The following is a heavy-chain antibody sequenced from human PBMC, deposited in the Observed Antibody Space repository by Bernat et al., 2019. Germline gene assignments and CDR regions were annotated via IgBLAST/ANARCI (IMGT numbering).Heavy chain of an antibody. J-gene: IGHJ4*02. D-gene: IGHD4-17*01. Sequence: QVQLVESGGGEVQPGGSPRLSCAASGFTFSNYGMHWVHQAPGKELEWVAFIRYDGSDKYYADYVKSRLTFPRDNSTNTLNLRRTSLRVEDTAVYDCANERGYGPFDYWGQGTLVTVSS. CDR1: GFTFSNYG. CDR3: ANERGYGPFDY. V-gene: IGHV3-30*02. CDR2: IRYDGSDK.